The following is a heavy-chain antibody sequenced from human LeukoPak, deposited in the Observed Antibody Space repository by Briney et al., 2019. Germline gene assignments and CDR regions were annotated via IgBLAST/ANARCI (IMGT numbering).Heavy chain of an antibody. CDR2: IYPGDSDT. Sequence: GESLKISCKGSGYSFTSYWIGWVRQLPGKGLEWMGTIYPGDSDTRYSPSFQGQVTISADKSISTAYLQWSSLKASDTAMYYCAIVVVPAAIQLGVWFDPWGQGTLVTVSS. D-gene: IGHD2-2*01. J-gene: IGHJ5*02. V-gene: IGHV5-51*01. CDR1: GYSFTSYW. CDR3: AIVVVPAAIQLGVWFDP.